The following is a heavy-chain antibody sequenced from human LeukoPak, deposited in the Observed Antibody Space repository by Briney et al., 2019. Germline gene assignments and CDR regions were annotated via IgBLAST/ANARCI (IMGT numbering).Heavy chain of an antibody. J-gene: IGHJ5*02. CDR2: IYPGDSDT. CDR1: GYSFTSYW. CDR3: AREGGHVLRYVVSFHP. Sequence: GESLKISCKGSGYSFTSYWISWVRQMPGKGLEWMGIIYPGDSDTRYSPSFQGQVTISADKSISTAYLQWSSLKASDTAMYYCAREGGHVLRYVVSFHPWGQGTLVTVSS. D-gene: IGHD3-9*01. V-gene: IGHV5-51*01.